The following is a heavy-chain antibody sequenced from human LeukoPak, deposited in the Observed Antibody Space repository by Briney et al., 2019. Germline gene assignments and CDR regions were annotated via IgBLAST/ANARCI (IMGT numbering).Heavy chain of an antibody. V-gene: IGHV1-18*01. J-gene: IGHJ6*03. D-gene: IGHD6-6*01. CDR2: ISAYNGNT. CDR1: GYTFTSYG. Sequence: ASVKVSCKASGYTFTSYGISWVRQAPGQGLEWMGRISAYNGNTNYAQKLQGRVTMTTDTSTSTAYMELRSLRSDDTAVYYCARDRSSSAYYYYYYMDVWGKGTTVTVSS. CDR3: ARDRSSSAYYYYYYMDV.